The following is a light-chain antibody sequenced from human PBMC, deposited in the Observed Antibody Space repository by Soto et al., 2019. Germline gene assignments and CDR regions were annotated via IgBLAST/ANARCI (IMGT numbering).Light chain of an antibody. CDR3: CSYAGSYTWV. Sequence: QSALTQPRSVSGSPGQSVTISCTGTSSDVGDYNYVSWYQQHPGKAPKLMIYDVSERPSGVPDRFSGSKSGNTASLTISGLQAEYEADYYCCSYAGSYTWVFGGGTQLTVL. CDR1: SSDVGDYNY. J-gene: IGLJ3*02. CDR2: DVS. V-gene: IGLV2-11*01.